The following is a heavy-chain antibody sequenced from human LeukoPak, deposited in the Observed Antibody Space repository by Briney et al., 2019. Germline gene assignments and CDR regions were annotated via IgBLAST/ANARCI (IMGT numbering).Heavy chain of an antibody. D-gene: IGHD3-3*01. Sequence: ASVKVSCKASGYTFTGYYMHWVRQAPGQGLEWMGWINPNSGGTNYAQKFQGRVTMTRDTSISTAYMELSRLRSDDTAVYYCARARITIFVRLDFDYWGQGTLVTVSS. J-gene: IGHJ4*02. CDR1: GYTFTGYY. V-gene: IGHV1-2*02. CDR3: ARARITIFVRLDFDY. CDR2: INPNSGGT.